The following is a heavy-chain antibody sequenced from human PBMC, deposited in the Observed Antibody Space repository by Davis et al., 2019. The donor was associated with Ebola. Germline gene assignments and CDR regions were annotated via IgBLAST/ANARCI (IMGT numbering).Heavy chain of an antibody. CDR2: TRFDGTIT. V-gene: IGHV3-30*02. Sequence: GESLKISCAASGFIFSNYGMHWIRQAPGKGLEWVAYTRFDGTITDYADTVKGRFTVSRDNSENTLYLQMDSLGSEDTARYYCAKGPVSTLYYFDYWGQGTRVTVSS. CDR1: GFIFSNYG. D-gene: IGHD5/OR15-5a*01. J-gene: IGHJ4*02. CDR3: AKGPVSTLYYFDY.